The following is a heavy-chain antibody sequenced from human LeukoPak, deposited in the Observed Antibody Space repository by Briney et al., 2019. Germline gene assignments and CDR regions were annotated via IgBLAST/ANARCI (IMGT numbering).Heavy chain of an antibody. CDR2: IYHSGST. J-gene: IGHJ4*02. CDR3: ARDGGIAAAGSYLDY. Sequence: SETLSLTCAVSGGSISSSNWWSWVRQPPGKGREWIGEIYHSGSTNYNPSLKSRVTISVDKSKNQFSLKLSSVTAADTAVYYCARDGGIAAAGSYLDYWGQGTLVTVSS. CDR1: GGSISSSNW. V-gene: IGHV4-4*02. D-gene: IGHD6-13*01.